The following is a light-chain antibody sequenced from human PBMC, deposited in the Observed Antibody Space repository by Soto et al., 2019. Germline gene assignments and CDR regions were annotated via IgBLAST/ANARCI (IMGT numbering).Light chain of an antibody. CDR1: KSVSSSY. CDR2: GAS. V-gene: IGKV3-20*01. CDR3: QQYDSSPYT. Sequence: EIVLTQSPGTLSLSPGERATLSCRASKSVSSSYLAWYQQKPGQAPSLLIYGASSRATGIPDRFSGSGSGTDFTLTISRLEPEDFAVYYCQQYDSSPYTFGQGTKLEIK. J-gene: IGKJ2*01.